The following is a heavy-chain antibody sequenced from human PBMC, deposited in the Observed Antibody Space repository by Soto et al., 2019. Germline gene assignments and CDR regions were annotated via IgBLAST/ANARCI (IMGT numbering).Heavy chain of an antibody. Sequence: GGSLRLSCAASGFTFSSYSMNWVRQAPGKGLEWVSSISSSSSYIYYVDSVKGRFTISRDNAKNSVFLQMNSLTVEDTAMYYCASRVPDVAYYGVFDYWGQGTLVTVSS. V-gene: IGHV3-21*04. CDR2: ISSSSSYI. J-gene: IGHJ4*02. CDR1: GFTFSSYS. D-gene: IGHD3-3*01. CDR3: ASRVPDVAYYGVFDY.